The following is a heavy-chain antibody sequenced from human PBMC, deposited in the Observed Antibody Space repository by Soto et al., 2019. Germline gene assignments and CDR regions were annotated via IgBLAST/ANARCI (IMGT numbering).Heavy chain of an antibody. D-gene: IGHD6-13*01. CDR1: VFTFSSYD. J-gene: IGHJ6*02. V-gene: IGHV3-13*01. CDR2: IGTAGDT. CDR3: ARGVAAAGAGRYYYGMDV. Sequence: WWSLRLSCSASVFTFSSYDMHWCRQATGKGLEWVSAIGTAGDTYYPGSVKGRFTISRENAKNSLYLQMNSLRAGDTAVYYCARGVAAAGAGRYYYGMDVWGQGTTVTVSS.